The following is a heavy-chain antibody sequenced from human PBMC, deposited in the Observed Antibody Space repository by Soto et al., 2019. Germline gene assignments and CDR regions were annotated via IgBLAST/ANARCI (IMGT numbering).Heavy chain of an antibody. J-gene: IGHJ4*02. Sequence: GASVKVSCKASGYTFTSYAMHWVRQAPGQRLEWMGWINAGNGNTKYSQKFQGRVTITRDTSASTAYTELSSLRSEDTAVYYCARGFEYYDFWSGYSDQYTFGYWGQGTLVTVSS. D-gene: IGHD3-3*01. CDR2: INAGNGNT. CDR1: GYTFTSYA. V-gene: IGHV1-3*01. CDR3: ARGFEYYDFWSGYSDQYTFGY.